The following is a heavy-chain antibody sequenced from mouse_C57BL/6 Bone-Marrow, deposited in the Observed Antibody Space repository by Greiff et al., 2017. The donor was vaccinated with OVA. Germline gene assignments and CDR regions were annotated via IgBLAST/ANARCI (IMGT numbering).Heavy chain of an antibody. CDR3: TLYGYDEGYAMDY. D-gene: IGHD2-2*01. Sequence: VHVKQSGAELVRPGASVKLSCTASGFNIKDYYMHWVKQRPEQGLEWIGRIDPEDGDTEYAPKFQGKATMTADTSSNTAYLQLSSLTSEDTAVYYCTLYGYDEGYAMDYWGQGTSVTVSS. V-gene: IGHV14-1*01. J-gene: IGHJ4*01. CDR2: IDPEDGDT. CDR1: GFNIKDYY.